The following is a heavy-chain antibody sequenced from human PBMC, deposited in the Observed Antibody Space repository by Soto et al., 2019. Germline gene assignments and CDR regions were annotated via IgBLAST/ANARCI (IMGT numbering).Heavy chain of an antibody. CDR1: GGSISSGGYS. J-gene: IGHJ6*02. Sequence: SETLSLTCAVSGGSISSGGYSWSWIRQPPGKGLEWIGYIYHSGSTYYNPSLKSRVTISVDRSKNQFSLKLSSVTAADTAVYYCARASFYDFWSGYPQDYYGMDVWGQGTTVTVSS. CDR3: ARASFYDFWSGYPQDYYGMDV. D-gene: IGHD3-3*01. V-gene: IGHV4-30-2*01. CDR2: IYHSGST.